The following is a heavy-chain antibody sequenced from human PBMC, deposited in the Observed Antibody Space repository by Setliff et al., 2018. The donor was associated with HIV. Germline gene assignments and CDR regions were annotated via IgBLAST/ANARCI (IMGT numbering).Heavy chain of an antibody. CDR3: ARGGKRRRAWGWVSDAFDV. CDR2: ITSGSGYI. Sequence: GGSLRLSCAASGFNFRNYNMNWVRQAPGKGLEWVSCITSGSGYIYYADSVKGRFTISRDTAKNSLYLQMDSLRVEDTALYYCARGGKRRRAWGWVSDAFDVWGQGTMVTVS. J-gene: IGHJ3*01. CDR1: GFNFRNYN. V-gene: IGHV3-21*01. D-gene: IGHD3-16*01.